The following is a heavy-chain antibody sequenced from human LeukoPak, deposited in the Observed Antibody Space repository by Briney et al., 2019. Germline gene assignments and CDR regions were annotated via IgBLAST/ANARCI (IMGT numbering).Heavy chain of an antibody. D-gene: IGHD2-2*02. Sequence: PGGSLRLSCAASGFTFSSYSMNWVRQAPGKGLEWVSSISSSSSYIYYADSVKGRFTISRDNAKNSLYLQMNSLRAEDTAVYYCARHPYCSSTSCYNFDYWGPGTLVTVSS. V-gene: IGHV3-21*01. J-gene: IGHJ4*02. CDR1: GFTFSSYS. CDR2: ISSSSSYI. CDR3: ARHPYCSSTSCYNFDY.